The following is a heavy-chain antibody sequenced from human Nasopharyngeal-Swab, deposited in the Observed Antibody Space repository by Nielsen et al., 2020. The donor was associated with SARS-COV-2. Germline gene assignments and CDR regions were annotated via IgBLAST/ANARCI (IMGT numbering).Heavy chain of an antibody. J-gene: IGHJ4*02. V-gene: IGHV3-7*01. D-gene: IGHD2-2*01. CDR3: ARYCSTTSCPRGFDY. CDR1: GFTCYW. Sequence: GGSLRLSCAASGFTCYWTSWVRQAPGKGLEWVAHIKQSGSGQYYVDSVKGRFTISRDNAKNSLSLQMNSLRAEDTAVYYCARYCSTTSCPRGFDYWGQGTLVTVSS. CDR2: IKQSGSGQ.